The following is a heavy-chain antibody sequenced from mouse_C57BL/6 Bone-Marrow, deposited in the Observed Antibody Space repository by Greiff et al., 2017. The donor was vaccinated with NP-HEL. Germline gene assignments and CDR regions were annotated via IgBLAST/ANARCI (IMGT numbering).Heavy chain of an antibody. Sequence: VQGVESGPGLVQPSPSLSITCTVSGFSLTSYGVHWVRQSPGKGLEWLGVIWSGGSTDYNSAFISRLSISKDNSKSQVFFKMNSLQADDTAIYYCARNNDGYFYWYFDVWGTGTTVTVSS. J-gene: IGHJ1*03. CDR2: IWSGGST. V-gene: IGHV2-2*01. CDR3: ARNNDGYFYWYFDV. CDR1: GFSLTSYG. D-gene: IGHD2-3*01.